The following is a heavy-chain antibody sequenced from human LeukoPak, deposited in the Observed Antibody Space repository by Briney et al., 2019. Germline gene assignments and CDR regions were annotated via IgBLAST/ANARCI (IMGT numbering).Heavy chain of an antibody. CDR2: ISGSGDST. CDR3: AKPLYSGSYHIYYYYYMDV. Sequence: GGSLRLSCAASGFTFSSYGMHWVRQAPGKGLEWVSTISGSGDSTYYADSVKGRFTISRDNSKNTLYLQMNSLRAEDTAVYYCAKPLYSGSYHIYYYYYMDVWGKGTTVTVSS. CDR1: GFTFSSYG. V-gene: IGHV3-23*01. J-gene: IGHJ6*03. D-gene: IGHD1-26*01.